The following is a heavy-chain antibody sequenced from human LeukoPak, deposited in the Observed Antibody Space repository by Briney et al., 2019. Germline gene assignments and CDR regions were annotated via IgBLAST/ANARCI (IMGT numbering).Heavy chain of an antibody. CDR3: ARGPGRSGNNWFDP. CDR2: IRYDGSNK. V-gene: IGHV3-30*02. D-gene: IGHD3-3*01. Sequence: GGSLRLSCAASGFTFSSYGMHWVRQATGKGLEWVAFIRYDGSNKYYADSVKGRFTISRDNSKNTLYLQMNSLRAEDTAVYYCARGPGRSGNNWFDPWGQGTLVTVYS. J-gene: IGHJ5*02. CDR1: GFTFSSYG.